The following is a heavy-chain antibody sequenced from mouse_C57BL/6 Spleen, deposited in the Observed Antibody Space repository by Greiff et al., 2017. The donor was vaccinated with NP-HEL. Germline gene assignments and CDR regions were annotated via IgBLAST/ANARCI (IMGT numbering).Heavy chain of an antibody. V-gene: IGHV1-53*01. Sequence: VQLQQSGTELVKPGASVKLSCKASGYTFTSYWMHWVKQRPGQGLEWIGNINPSNGGTNYYEKFKSKATLTVDKSSSTAYMQLSSLTSEDSAIYYCARQSNYGYYFDYWGQGTTLTVSS. J-gene: IGHJ2*01. D-gene: IGHD2-5*01. CDR1: GYTFTSYW. CDR3: ARQSNYGYYFDY. CDR2: INPSNGGT.